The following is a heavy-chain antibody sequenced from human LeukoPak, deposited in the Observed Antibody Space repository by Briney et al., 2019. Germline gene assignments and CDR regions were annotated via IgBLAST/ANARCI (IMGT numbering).Heavy chain of an antibody. CDR1: GFTFSGSA. CDR2: ISGNGGVI. Sequence: GGSLRLSCAASGFTFSGSAMSWVRQAPGKGLEWLSYISGNGGVIQYADSVKGRFTISRDNAKNLLYLQMDSLRVEDTAIYYCARDPRTVRIWGQGTLVTVSS. J-gene: IGHJ4*02. CDR3: ARDPRTVRI. V-gene: IGHV3-11*04. D-gene: IGHD1-1*01.